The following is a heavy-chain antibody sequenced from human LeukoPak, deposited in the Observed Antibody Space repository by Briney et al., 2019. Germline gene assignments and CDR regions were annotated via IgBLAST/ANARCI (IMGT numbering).Heavy chain of an antibody. CDR3: AKPLPVLRYFDWFIQNAFDI. CDR1: GFTFDDYG. J-gene: IGHJ3*02. CDR2: INWNGGST. Sequence: GGSLRLSCAASGFTFDDYGMSWVRQAPGKGLEWVSSINWNGGSTGYADSVKGRFTISRDNAKNSLYLQMNSLRAEGTAVYYCAKPLPVLRYFDWFIQNAFDIWGQGTMVTVSS. D-gene: IGHD3-9*01. V-gene: IGHV3-20*04.